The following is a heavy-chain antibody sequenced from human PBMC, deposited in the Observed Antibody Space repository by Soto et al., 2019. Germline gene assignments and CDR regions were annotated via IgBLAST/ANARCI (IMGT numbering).Heavy chain of an antibody. CDR2: INPSGDTT. CDR1: GNTFSSCY. V-gene: IGHV1-46*01. Sequence: ASVKVSCKASGNTFSSCYMHWVRQAPGQGLEWMAVINPSGDTTTYAQKFQGRVTMTRDTSTSTLFMELSSLRSEDTAVYFCARDWEFGYWGQGTLVTVSS. J-gene: IGHJ4*02. D-gene: IGHD1-26*01. CDR3: ARDWEFGY.